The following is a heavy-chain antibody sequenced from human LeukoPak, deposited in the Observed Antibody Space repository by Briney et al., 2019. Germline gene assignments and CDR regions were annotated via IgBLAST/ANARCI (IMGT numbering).Heavy chain of an antibody. Sequence: PSETLSLTCTVSGGSISSGYWSWIRQPPGKGLEWIGYIYYSGSTHYNPSLKSRVTISVDTSKNQFSLKLSSVTAADTAVFYCARSPHNSAWYEKWFDPWGQGTLVTVSS. CDR1: GGSISSGY. CDR3: ARSPHNSAWYEKWFDP. CDR2: IYYSGST. J-gene: IGHJ5*02. V-gene: IGHV4-59*12. D-gene: IGHD6-19*01.